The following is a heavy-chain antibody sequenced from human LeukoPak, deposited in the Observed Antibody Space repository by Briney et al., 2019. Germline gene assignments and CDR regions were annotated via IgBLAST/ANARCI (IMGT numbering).Heavy chain of an antibody. CDR2: IYYSGST. Sequence: SETPFLTCTVSGGSISSSTYFWGWIRQPPGKGLEWVGSIYYSGSTYYNPSLKGRVTMSVDTSKNQFSLRLSSVTAADRAVYYCARHGCVGGSCYRGEVLQHWGQGTLVTVSS. J-gene: IGHJ1*01. D-gene: IGHD2-15*01. CDR3: ARHGCVGGSCYRGEVLQH. CDR1: GGSISSSTYF. V-gene: IGHV4-39*01.